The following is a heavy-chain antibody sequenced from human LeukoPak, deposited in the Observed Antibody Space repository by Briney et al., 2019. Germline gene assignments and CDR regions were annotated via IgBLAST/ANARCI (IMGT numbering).Heavy chain of an antibody. CDR2: INHSGST. V-gene: IGHV4-34*01. Sequence: PSETLSLTCAVYGGSFSGYYWSWIRQPPGKGLEWIGEINHSGSTNYNPSLKSRVTISVDTSKNQFSLKLSSVTAADTAVYYCARGTRGYSGYERYYYYYMDVWGKGTTVTVSS. J-gene: IGHJ6*03. D-gene: IGHD5-12*01. CDR3: ARGTRGYSGYERYYYYYMDV. CDR1: GGSFSGYY.